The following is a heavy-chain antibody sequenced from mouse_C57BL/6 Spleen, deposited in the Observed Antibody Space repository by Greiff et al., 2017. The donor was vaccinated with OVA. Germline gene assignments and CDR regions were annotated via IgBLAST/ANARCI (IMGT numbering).Heavy chain of an antibody. V-gene: IGHV1-52*01. CDR3: ASRTGTDYAMDY. CDR2: IDPSDSET. CDR1: GYTFTSYW. J-gene: IGHJ4*01. Sequence: VQLQQPGAELVRPGSSVKLSCKASGYTFTSYWMHWVKQRPIQGLEWIGNIDPSDSETHYNQKFKDKATLTVDKSSSTAYMQLSSLTSEDSAVYYCASRTGTDYAMDYWGQGTSVTVSS. D-gene: IGHD4-1*01.